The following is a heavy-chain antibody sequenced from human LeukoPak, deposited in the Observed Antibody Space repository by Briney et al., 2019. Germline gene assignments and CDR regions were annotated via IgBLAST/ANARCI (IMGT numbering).Heavy chain of an antibody. CDR3: ARDRTTSGDAAFDI. CDR1: GFTFSTYS. V-gene: IGHV3-30*03. Sequence: GGSLRLSCAASGFTFSTYSMNWVRQAPGKGLAWVAVISYDGNNKYYADSVKGRFTISRDNSKNTLYLQVSSLRTDDTAMYYCARDRTTSGDAAFDIWGQGTMVTVSS. J-gene: IGHJ3*02. D-gene: IGHD7-27*01. CDR2: ISYDGNNK.